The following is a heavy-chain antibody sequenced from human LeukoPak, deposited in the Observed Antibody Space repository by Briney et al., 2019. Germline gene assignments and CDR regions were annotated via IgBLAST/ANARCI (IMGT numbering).Heavy chain of an antibody. J-gene: IGHJ4*02. CDR1: GYSFTSYW. CDR2: IYPGDSDT. V-gene: IGHV5-51*01. D-gene: IGHD6-19*01. Sequence: GESLKISCKGSGYSFTSYWIGWVRQMPGKGLEWMGIIYPGDSDTRYSPSFQGQVTISADKSFSTAYLQWSSLKASDTAMYYCARHLGSGWSPYYFDYWGQGTLVTVSS. CDR3: ARHLGSGWSPYYFDY.